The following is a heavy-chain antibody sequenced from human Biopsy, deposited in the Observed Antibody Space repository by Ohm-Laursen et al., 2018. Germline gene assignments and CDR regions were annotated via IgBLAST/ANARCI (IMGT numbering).Heavy chain of an antibody. D-gene: IGHD2-21*02. J-gene: IGHJ4*02. Sequence: SSVKVSCKASGFTFNRSAMQWVRQARGQLLEWIGWIVVGGGNTNYAQKFQERVTITRDMSTSTAYMELSSLRSEDTAVYYCAGRPNCGGDCSSGFDYWGQGTLVTVSS. V-gene: IGHV1-58*02. CDR3: AGRPNCGGDCSSGFDY. CDR2: IVVGGGNT. CDR1: GFTFNRSA.